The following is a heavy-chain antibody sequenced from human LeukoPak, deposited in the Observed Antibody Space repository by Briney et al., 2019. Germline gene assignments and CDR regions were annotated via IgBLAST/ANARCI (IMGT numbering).Heavy chain of an antibody. V-gene: IGHV6-1*01. J-gene: IGHJ3*02. Sequence: SQTLSLSCAISGDSVSRDSVTWNWIRQSPSRGLEWLGRTYYRSKWYNNYAKSVESRISINPDTSKNQFSLQLNSVTPEDTAVYNCTRNRLWANDIWGQGTLVTVSS. CDR3: TRNRLWANDI. D-gene: IGHD1-26*01. CDR1: GDSVSRDSVT. CDR2: TYYRSKWYN.